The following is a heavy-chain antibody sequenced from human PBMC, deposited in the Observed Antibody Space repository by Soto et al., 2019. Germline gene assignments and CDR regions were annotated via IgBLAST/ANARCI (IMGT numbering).Heavy chain of an antibody. CDR1: GYSFTSSW. D-gene: IGHD5-18*01. V-gene: IGHV5-51*01. CDR2: IYPGDSDT. CDR3: ARLSSRRIQLWLQTIYFDY. J-gene: IGHJ4*02. Sequence: PGESLKISCEGSGYSFTSSWIGWVRQMPGKGLEWMGIIYPGDSDTRYSPSFQGQVTISADKSISTAYLQWSSLKASDTAMYYCARLSSRRIQLWLQTIYFDYWGQGTLVTVSS.